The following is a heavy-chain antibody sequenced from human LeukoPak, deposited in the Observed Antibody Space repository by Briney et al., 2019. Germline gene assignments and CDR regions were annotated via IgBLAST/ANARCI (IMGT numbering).Heavy chain of an antibody. CDR2: INHSGST. CDR3: APLLFPGY. J-gene: IGHJ4*02. Sequence: SETLSLTCAVYGGSFSGYYWSWIRQPPGKGLEWIGEINHSGSTNYNPSLKSRVTISVDTSKNQFSLKLSSVTAADTALYYCAPLLFPGYWGQGTLVTVSS. V-gene: IGHV4-34*01. D-gene: IGHD2-15*01. CDR1: GGSFSGYY.